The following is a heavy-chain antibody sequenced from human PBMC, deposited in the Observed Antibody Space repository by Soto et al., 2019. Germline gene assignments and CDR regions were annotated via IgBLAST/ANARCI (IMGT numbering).Heavy chain of an antibody. Sequence: QVQLQESGPGLVKPSQTLSLTCTVSGGSINSDGYYWSWIRQHPGKGLEWIGYIHYSGNTYYNPSLKSRITISIDTSKSHYSLQLSSVTVADTAVYFCARDSLDSSGNFMRHPDAFDVRGQGTGVAVSS. J-gene: IGHJ3*01. D-gene: IGHD3-22*01. CDR1: GGSINSDGYY. V-gene: IGHV4-31*03. CDR2: IHYSGNT. CDR3: ARDSLDSSGNFMRHPDAFDV.